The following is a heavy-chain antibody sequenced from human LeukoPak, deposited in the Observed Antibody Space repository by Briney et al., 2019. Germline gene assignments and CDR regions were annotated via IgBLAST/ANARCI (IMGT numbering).Heavy chain of an antibody. V-gene: IGHV4-39*01. J-gene: IGHJ3*02. D-gene: IGHD1-26*01. CDR3: ARHRSHYSGSYPRPGAFDI. CDR1: GGSVSSSTYY. CDR2: IYYSGST. Sequence: TSETLSLTCTVSGGSVSSSTYYWVWIRQPPGKGLEWIASIYYSGSTYYNPSLKSRVTISVDTSKNQFSLKLSSVTAADTAVYYCARHRSHYSGSYPRPGAFDIWGQGTMVTVSS.